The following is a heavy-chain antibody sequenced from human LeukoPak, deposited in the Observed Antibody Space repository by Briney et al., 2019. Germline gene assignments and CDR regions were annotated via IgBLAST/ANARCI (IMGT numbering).Heavy chain of an antibody. CDR3: AKDLHYGSADY. V-gene: IGHV3-30*04. J-gene: IGHJ4*02. D-gene: IGHD3-10*01. CDR2: ISYDGSNK. Sequence: VRSLRLSCAASGFTFSSYAMHWVRQAPGKGLDWVAVISYDGSNKYYADSVKGRFTISRDNSKNMLYLQMNSLRAEDTAVYYCAKDLHYGSADYWGQGTLVTVSS. CDR1: GFTFSSYA.